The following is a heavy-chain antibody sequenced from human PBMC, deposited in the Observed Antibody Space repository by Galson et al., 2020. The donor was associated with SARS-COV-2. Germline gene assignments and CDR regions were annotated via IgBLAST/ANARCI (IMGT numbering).Heavy chain of an antibody. D-gene: IGHD2-15*01. CDR1: GGSINRGGYY. J-gene: IGHJ4*02. V-gene: IGHV4-61*08. CDR2: IYYSGSP. Sequence: ASETLSLTCTVSGGSINRGGYYWTWIRQHPGKGLEWIGNIYYSGSPNYNPSLKGRVTISVDTSMNQFSLKLSSVTAADTAVYYCARRDCSGNSCFFDYWGQGTLVTVSS. CDR3: ARRDCSGNSCFFDY.